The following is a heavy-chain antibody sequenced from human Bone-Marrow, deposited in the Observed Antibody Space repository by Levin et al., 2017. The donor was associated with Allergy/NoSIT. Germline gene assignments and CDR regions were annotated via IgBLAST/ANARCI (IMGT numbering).Heavy chain of an antibody. Sequence: PSETLSLTCTVSGGSISSYYWSWIRQPPGKGLEWIGYIYYSGSTNYNPSLKSRVTISVDTSKNQFSLKLSSVTAADTAVYYCARRVVQRGGGYDYYYMDVWGKGTTVTVSS. J-gene: IGHJ6*03. CDR3: ARRVVQRGGGYDYYYMDV. CDR2: IYYSGST. V-gene: IGHV4-59*01. CDR1: GGSISSYY. D-gene: IGHD1-1*01.